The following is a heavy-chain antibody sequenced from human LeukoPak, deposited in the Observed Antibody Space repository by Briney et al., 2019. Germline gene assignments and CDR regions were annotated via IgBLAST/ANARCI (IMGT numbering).Heavy chain of an antibody. Sequence: PSQTLSLTCSVSGVSISDGRYYWTWIRPHPGRGLGWSGYKYYSGSAKYNPSLKSRLTISVDTSKNQFSLQLSSVTAADTAMYYCATPYCSSISCLDVFNIWGQGTMVTVSS. J-gene: IGHJ3*02. CDR2: KYYSGSA. CDR1: GVSISDGRYY. CDR3: ATPYCSSISCLDVFNI. D-gene: IGHD2-2*01. V-gene: IGHV4-31*03.